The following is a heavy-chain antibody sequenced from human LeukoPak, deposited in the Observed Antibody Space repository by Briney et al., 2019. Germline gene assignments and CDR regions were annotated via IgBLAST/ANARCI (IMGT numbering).Heavy chain of an antibody. CDR1: GYSFTSYW. CDR3: ARDGLGAELIDAFDI. J-gene: IGHJ3*02. Sequence: GESLKISCKGSGYSFTSYWIGWVRQMPGKGLEWMGIIYPGDSDTRYSPSFQGQVTISADKSISTAYLQWSSLKASDTAMYYCARDGLGAELIDAFDIWGQGTMVTVSS. D-gene: IGHD1-26*01. V-gene: IGHV5-51*01. CDR2: IYPGDSDT.